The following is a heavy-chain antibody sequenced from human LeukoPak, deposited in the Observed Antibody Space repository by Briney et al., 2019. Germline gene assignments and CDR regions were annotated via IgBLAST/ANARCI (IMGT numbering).Heavy chain of an antibody. CDR3: AREGISFDP. V-gene: IGHV1-46*01. CDR2: INPSGGST. J-gene: IGHJ5*02. D-gene: IGHD3-10*01. CDR1: GYTFTSYG. Sequence: GASVKVSCKASGYTFTSYGISWVRQAPGQGLEWMGIINPSGGSTSYAQKFQGRVTMTRDTSTSTVYMELSSLRSEDTAVYYCAREGISFDPWGQGTLVTVSS.